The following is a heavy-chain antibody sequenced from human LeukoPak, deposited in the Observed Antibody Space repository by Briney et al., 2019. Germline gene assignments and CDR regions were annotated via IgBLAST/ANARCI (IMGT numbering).Heavy chain of an antibody. Sequence: SETLSLTCTVSGGSISSSSYYWGWIRQPPGKGLEWIGSIYYSGSTYYNPSLKSRVTISVDTSKNQFSLKLSSVTAADTAVYHCARHRLFLGYCSSTSCFRGLDAFDIWGQGTMVTVSS. J-gene: IGHJ3*02. CDR2: IYYSGST. CDR1: GGSISSSSYY. D-gene: IGHD2-2*01. V-gene: IGHV4-39*01. CDR3: ARHRLFLGYCSSTSCFRGLDAFDI.